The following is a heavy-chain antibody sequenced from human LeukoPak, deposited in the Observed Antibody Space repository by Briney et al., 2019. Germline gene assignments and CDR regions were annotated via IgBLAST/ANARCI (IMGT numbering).Heavy chain of an antibody. D-gene: IGHD3-16*02. V-gene: IGHV3-21*01. CDR3: ARGSFLITFGGFIG. Sequence: GGSLRLSCAASGFSFSDFTMNWVRQAPGKGLEWVASISGDTGYIDYSDSLEGRFTITRDNAKNSLFLQMNSLRAEDTAVYYCARGSFLITFGGFIGWGQGTLVTVSS. J-gene: IGHJ4*02. CDR2: ISGDTGYI. CDR1: GFSFSDFT.